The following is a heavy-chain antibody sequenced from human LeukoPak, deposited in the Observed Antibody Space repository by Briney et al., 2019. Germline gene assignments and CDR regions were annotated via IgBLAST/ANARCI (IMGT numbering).Heavy chain of an antibody. Sequence: GRSLRLSCAASGFTFSSYPMHWVRQAPGKGLEWVAVISYDGSNKYYADSVKGRFTISRDNSKNTLYLQMNSLRAEDTAVYYCARDQDDITIFDYWGQGTLVTVSS. CDR1: GFTFSSYP. V-gene: IGHV3-30-3*01. CDR2: ISYDGSNK. J-gene: IGHJ4*02. D-gene: IGHD3-9*01. CDR3: ARDQDDITIFDY.